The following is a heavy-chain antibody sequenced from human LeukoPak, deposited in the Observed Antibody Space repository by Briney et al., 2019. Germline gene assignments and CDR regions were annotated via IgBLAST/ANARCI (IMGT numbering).Heavy chain of an antibody. J-gene: IGHJ3*02. CDR3: ARAQGATIDAFDI. D-gene: IGHD1-26*01. V-gene: IGHV3-21*01. CDR2: ISSSSSYI. CDR1: GFTFSSYS. Sequence: PGGSLRLSCAASGFTFSSYSMNWVRQAPGKGLEWVSSISSSSSYIYYADSVKGRFTISRDNAKNSLYLQMNSLRAEDTAVYYCARAQGATIDAFDIWSQGTMVTVSS.